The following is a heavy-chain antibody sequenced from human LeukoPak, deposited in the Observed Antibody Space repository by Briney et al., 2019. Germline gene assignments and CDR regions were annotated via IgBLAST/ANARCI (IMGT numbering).Heavy chain of an antibody. CDR1: GFTFSSYA. V-gene: IGHV3-30*04. CDR3: VSFDSSGYYLDY. CDR2: ISYDGSNK. D-gene: IGHD3-22*01. Sequence: PGRSLRLSCAASGFTFSSYAMHWVCEAPGKGLEWVAVISYDGSNKYYTDSVKSRFTISRDNSKNTLYLQMNSLRAEDTAVYYCVSFDSSGYYLDYWGQGTLVTVSS. J-gene: IGHJ4*02.